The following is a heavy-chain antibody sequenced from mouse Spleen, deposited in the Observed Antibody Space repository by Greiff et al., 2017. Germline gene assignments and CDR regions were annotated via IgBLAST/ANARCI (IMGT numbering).Heavy chain of an antibody. J-gene: IGHJ3*01. CDR2: ISSGGSYT. V-gene: IGHV5-6-4*01. Sequence: EVKLVESGGGLVKPGGSLKLSCAASGFTFSSYTMSWVRQTPEKRLEWVATISSGGSYTYYPDSVKGRFTISRDNAKNTLYLQMSSLKSEDTAMYYCTRDLFAYWGQGTLVTVSA. CDR1: GFTFSSYT. CDR3: TRDLFAY.